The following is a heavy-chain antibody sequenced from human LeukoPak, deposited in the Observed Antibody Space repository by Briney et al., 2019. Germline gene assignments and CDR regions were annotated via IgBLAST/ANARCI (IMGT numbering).Heavy chain of an antibody. V-gene: IGHV1-18*01. D-gene: IGHD6-19*01. J-gene: IGHJ4*02. CDR1: GYTFTSYS. CDR2: ISTYNGNT. Sequence: ASVKVSCKASGYTFTSYSVPWVRQAPDKRLEWVGWISTYNGNTNYVQNLQGRVTMITDAFTNTAYMELRDLRSDDTAVYYCARSSGIMGPTTPDYWGQGTLVAVSS. CDR3: ARSSGIMGPTTPDY.